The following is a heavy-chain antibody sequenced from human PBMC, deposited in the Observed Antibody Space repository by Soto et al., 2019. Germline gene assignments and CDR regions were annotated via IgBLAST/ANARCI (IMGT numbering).Heavy chain of an antibody. D-gene: IGHD2-2*01. CDR1: GFTFSSYS. J-gene: IGHJ6*02. CDR3: ARYIPGVRYYGMDV. CDR2: ISGSSTHT. V-gene: IGHV3-21*04. Sequence: GSLRLSCAASGFTFSSYSMNWVRQAPGKGLEWVSLISGSSTHTYYADSVKGRFTISRDNSGNTLFLEMYSLRAEDTAVYYCARYIPGVRYYGMDVWGQGTTVTVSS.